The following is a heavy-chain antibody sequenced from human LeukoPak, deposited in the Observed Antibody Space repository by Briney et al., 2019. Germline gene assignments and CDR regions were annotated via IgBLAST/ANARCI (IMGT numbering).Heavy chain of an antibody. CDR1: GYTFTSYD. D-gene: IGHD2-2*01. Sequence: ASVKVSCKASGYTFTSYDINWVRQATGQGLEWMGWMNPNSGNTGYTQKFQGRVTMTRNTSISTAYMELSSLRSEDTAVYYCARTSSRARGSSVGYWGQGTLVTVSS. J-gene: IGHJ4*02. V-gene: IGHV1-8*01. CDR3: ARTSSRARGSSVGY. CDR2: MNPNSGNT.